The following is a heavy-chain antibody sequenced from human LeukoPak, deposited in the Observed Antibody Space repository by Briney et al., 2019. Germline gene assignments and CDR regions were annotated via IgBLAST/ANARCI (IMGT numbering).Heavy chain of an antibody. V-gene: IGHV4-4*07. CDR2: IYTSGST. CDR1: GGSMNTHY. CDR3: ARDNNGLYFGVRGFDI. D-gene: IGHD3-3*01. J-gene: IGHJ3*02. Sequence: PSETPSLTCSVSGGSMNTHYWNWIRQPAGKGLEWIGRIYTSGSTNHNPSLKSRVIMSLDTSKSQFSLSLSSVTAADTAVYYCARDNNGLYFGVRGFDIWGQGKMVIVSS.